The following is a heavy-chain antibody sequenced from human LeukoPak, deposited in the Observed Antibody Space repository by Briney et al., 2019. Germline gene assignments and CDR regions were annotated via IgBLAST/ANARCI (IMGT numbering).Heavy chain of an antibody. J-gene: IGHJ4*02. D-gene: IGHD6-13*01. CDR2: ISSSGSYM. CDR1: GFTFRNYS. V-gene: IGHV3-21*01. CDR3: ARDGSSSRP. Sequence: SGGSLRLSCAASGFTFRNYSMNWVRQAPGKGLEWVSFISSSGSYMYDTDSMKGRFTISRDNAKNSLYLQMNSLRAEDTAVYYCARDGSSSRPWGQGTLVTVSS.